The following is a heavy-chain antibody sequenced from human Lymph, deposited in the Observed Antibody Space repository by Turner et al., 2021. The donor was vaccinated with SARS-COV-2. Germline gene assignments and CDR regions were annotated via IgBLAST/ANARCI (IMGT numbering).Heavy chain of an antibody. CDR2: IKQDESEK. CDR1: GFTFSYYW. V-gene: IGHV3-7*01. CDR3: ARMGSYSWYFDY. J-gene: IGHJ4*02. D-gene: IGHD3-16*02. Sequence: EGQLVESGVGLVQPRGSLRLSCAASGFTFSYYWMSWVRQAPGKGLEWVANIKQDESEKNYVDSVKGRITISRDNAKNSLFLQMNSLRAEDTAVYYCARMGSYSWYFDYWGQGTLVTVSS.